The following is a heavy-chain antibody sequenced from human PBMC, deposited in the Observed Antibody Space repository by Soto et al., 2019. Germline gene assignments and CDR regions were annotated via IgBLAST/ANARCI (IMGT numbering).Heavy chain of an antibody. CDR1: GYTFTSYG. CDR2: ISAYNGNT. CDR3: ASTNHATTVTWTYMDV. D-gene: IGHD4-17*01. Sequence: QVQLVQSGAEVKKPGASVKVSCKASGYTFTSYGISWVRQAPGQGLEWMGWISAYNGNTNYAQKLQGRVTMTTDTPTSTAYMELRSLRADDTAVYYCASTNHATTVTWTYMDVWGKGTTVTVS. J-gene: IGHJ6*03. V-gene: IGHV1-18*01.